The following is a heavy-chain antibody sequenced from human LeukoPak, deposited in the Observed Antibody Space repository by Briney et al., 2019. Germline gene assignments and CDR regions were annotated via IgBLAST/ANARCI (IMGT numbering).Heavy chain of an antibody. V-gene: IGHV3-7*03. CDR1: GFTFSSYW. Sequence: GGSLRLSCAASGFTFSSYWMSWVRQAPGKGLEWVANIKQDGSEKYYVDSVKGRFTISRDNAKNSLYLQMNSLRAEDTAVYYCARSIAARPPYYFDYWGQGTLVTVSS. D-gene: IGHD6-6*01. J-gene: IGHJ4*02. CDR2: IKQDGSEK. CDR3: ARSIAARPPYYFDY.